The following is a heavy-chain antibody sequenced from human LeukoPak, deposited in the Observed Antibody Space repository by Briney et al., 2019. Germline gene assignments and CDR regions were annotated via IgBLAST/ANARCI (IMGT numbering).Heavy chain of an antibody. V-gene: IGHV4-59*01. J-gene: IGHJ6*03. CDR3: AREGTYRYGYNGYHSYMDI. D-gene: IGHD1-14*01. CDR2: INYSGST. Sequence: PSETLSLTCTVSGDSISSYYWSWVRQPPGKGLEWFGSINYSGSTNYNPSLKSRVTISVDPSKNQFSLKLSSVTAAETAVYYCAREGTYRYGYNGYHSYMDIWGKGTTVTVSS. CDR1: GDSISSYY.